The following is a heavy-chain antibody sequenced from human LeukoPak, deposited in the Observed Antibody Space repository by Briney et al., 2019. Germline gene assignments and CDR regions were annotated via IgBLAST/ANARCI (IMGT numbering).Heavy chain of an antibody. J-gene: IGHJ3*02. CDR1: GFTFSSYA. CDR3: AKRGADSGGNSALVAFDI. CDR2: ITGTGATT. D-gene: IGHD4-23*01. Sequence: GGSLRLSCTASGFTFSSYAMGWVRQAPGKGLEWVSAITGTGATTYYADSVKGRFTISRDNSKNTLYLQMNSLRAEDTAVYYCAKRGADSGGNSALVAFDIWGQGTMVTVSS. V-gene: IGHV3-23*01.